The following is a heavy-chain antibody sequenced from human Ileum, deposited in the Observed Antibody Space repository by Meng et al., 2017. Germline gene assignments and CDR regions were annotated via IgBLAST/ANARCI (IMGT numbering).Heavy chain of an antibody. D-gene: IGHD1-1*01. CDR2: INAGNGNI. V-gene: IGHV1-3*01. CDR1: GYTFRNYP. J-gene: IGHJ4*02. Sequence: QVQLVQSGTEVKKVGASVKVSCTASGYTFRNYPLHWVRQAPGQRHEWMGWINAGNGNIKISQKFQGRITITSDTYATAYMELSSLRSEDTAVYFCARENDNWNYFDYWGQGSLVTVSS. CDR3: ARENDNWNYFDY.